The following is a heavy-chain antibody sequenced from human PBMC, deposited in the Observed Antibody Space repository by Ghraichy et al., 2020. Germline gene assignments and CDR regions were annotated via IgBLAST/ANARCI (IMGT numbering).Heavy chain of an antibody. D-gene: IGHD3-22*01. CDR3: ARIRRQPDSSGYYFFDY. Sequence: SGPTLVKPTETLTLTCTVSGFSLSNARMGVSWIRQPPGKDLEWLAHIFSNDEKSYSTSLKSRLTISKDNSKSQVVLTMTNMDPVDTATYYCARIRRQPDSSGYYFFDYWGQGTLVTVSP. V-gene: IGHV2-26*01. CDR2: IFSNDEK. CDR1: GFSLSNARMG. J-gene: IGHJ4*02.